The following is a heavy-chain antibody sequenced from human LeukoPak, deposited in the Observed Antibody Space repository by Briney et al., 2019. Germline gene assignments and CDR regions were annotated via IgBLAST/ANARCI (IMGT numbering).Heavy chain of an antibody. D-gene: IGHD2-2*01. CDR1: GSISGYY. J-gene: IGHJ3*02. V-gene: IGHV4-4*09. Sequence: PSETLSLTCTVSGSISGYYWSWIRQPPGKGLEWIGYLYTSGSTNYNPSLERGVTISVDTSKNQFSLDLSAVTAADTAVYYCARQKCTSTSCLTKNAFDIWGQGTMVTVSS. CDR3: ARQKCTSTSCLTKNAFDI. CDR2: LYTSGST.